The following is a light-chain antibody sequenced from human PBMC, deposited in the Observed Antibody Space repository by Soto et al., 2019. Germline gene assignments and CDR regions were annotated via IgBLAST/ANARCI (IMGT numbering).Light chain of an antibody. CDR2: HAS. J-gene: IGKJ1*01. V-gene: IGKV1-5*01. CDR3: QQYNSFSPWT. Sequence: DIQMTQSPSTLSASVGDRVTITCRASQSISYYLAWYQQKPGKAPKLLIYHASSLESGVPSRFSGSGSGTEFTLTINSLQSDDFATYFCQQYNSFSPWTFGQGTKVEIK. CDR1: QSISYY.